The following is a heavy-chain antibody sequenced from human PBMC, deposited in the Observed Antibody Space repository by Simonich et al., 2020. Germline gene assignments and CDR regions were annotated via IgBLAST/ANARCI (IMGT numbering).Heavy chain of an antibody. CDR1: GFNFSSYW. CDR3: ARDGLGTAYYYYMDV. Sequence: EVQLVESGGGLVQPGGSLRLSCAASGFNFSSYWMSWVRQAPGKRLEWVANIKQDGSEKYYVDSVKGRFTISRDNAKNSLYLQMNSLRAEDTAVYYCARDGLGTAYYYYMDVWGKGTTVTVSS. D-gene: IGHD7-27*01. V-gene: IGHV3-7*01. CDR2: IKQDGSEK. J-gene: IGHJ6*03.